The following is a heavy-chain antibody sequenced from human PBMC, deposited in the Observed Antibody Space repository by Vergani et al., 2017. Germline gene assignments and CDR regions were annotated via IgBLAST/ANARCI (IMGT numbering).Heavy chain of an antibody. CDR1: GFTFSSYA. D-gene: IGHD2-21*01. Sequence: EVQLLESGGGLVQPGGSLRLSCAASGFTFSSYAMSWVRQAPGKGLEWVSAISGSGGSTYYADSVKGRFTISRDNSKNTLYLQMNSLRAEDTAVYYCAKDYLWWLFVQTPGAFDIWGQGTMVTVSS. V-gene: IGHV3-23*01. J-gene: IGHJ3*02. CDR2: ISGSGGST. CDR3: AKDYLWWLFVQTPGAFDI.